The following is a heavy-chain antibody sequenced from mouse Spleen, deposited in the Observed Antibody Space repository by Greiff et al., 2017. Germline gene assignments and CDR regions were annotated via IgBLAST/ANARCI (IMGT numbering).Heavy chain of an antibody. Sequence: VQGVESGAELARPGASVKMSCKASGYTFTSYTMHWVKQRPGQGLEWIGYINPSSGYTKYNQKFKDKATLTADKSSSTAYMQLSSLTSEDSAVYYCARWVFDYWGQGTLVTVSA. CDR3: ARWVFDY. CDR1: GYTFTSYT. V-gene: IGHV1-4*01. CDR2: INPSSGYT. J-gene: IGHJ3*01.